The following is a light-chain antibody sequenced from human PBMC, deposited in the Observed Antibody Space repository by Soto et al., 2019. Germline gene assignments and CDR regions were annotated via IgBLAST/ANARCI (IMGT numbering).Light chain of an antibody. CDR1: QDISKF. J-gene: IGKJ3*01. Sequence: DIQMTQSPSSLSASIGDRVSFTCQASQDISKFLNWYQHKPGQAPSLLIYDASKSHFGVPSRFSGSGSGTDFTVTISSLQPEDNATYDGQQDENRPYTFGRGTKVDVK. V-gene: IGKV1-33*01. CDR2: DAS. CDR3: QQDENRPYT.